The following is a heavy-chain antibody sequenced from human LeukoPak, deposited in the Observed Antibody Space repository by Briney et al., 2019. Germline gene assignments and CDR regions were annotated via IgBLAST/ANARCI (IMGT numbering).Heavy chain of an antibody. CDR2: ISGSGGST. V-gene: IGHV3-23*01. CDR3: AKKAEQWLVGWTIDY. D-gene: IGHD6-19*01. CDR1: GFTVSSNY. Sequence: SGGSLRLSCAASGFTVSSNYMSWVRQAPGKGLEWVSAISGSGGSTYYADSVKGRFTISRDNSKNTLYLQMNSLRAEDTAVYYCAKKAEQWLVGWTIDYWGQGTLVTVSS. J-gene: IGHJ4*02.